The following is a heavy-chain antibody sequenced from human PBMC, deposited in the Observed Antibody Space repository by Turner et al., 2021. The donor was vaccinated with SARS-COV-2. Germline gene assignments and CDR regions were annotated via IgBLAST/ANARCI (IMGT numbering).Heavy chain of an antibody. CDR3: ARAMVLVVNADAEYFQH. J-gene: IGHJ1*01. Sequence: QVQLVQSGAEVKKPGSSVKVSCKASGGTFSSYAISWVRQAPGQGLEWMGRFIPILGIATYAQNFQGRVTITADTSTSTAYMELSSLRSEDTSVYYCARAMVLVVNADAEYFQHWGQGTLVTVSS. D-gene: IGHD2-8*02. CDR1: GGTFSSYA. V-gene: IGHV1-69*04. CDR2: FIPILGIA.